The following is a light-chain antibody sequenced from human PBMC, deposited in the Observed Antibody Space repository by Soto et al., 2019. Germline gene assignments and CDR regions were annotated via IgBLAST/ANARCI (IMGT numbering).Light chain of an antibody. J-gene: IGLJ2*01. Sequence: QPVLTQPPSASASLGASVTLTCTLSSDYSHYKVDWYQQRPGKGPRFVMRVGTGGIVGSKGDGIPDRFSVFGSGLNRYLTIKNIQEEDESDYHCGADHGSGSNFVVVFGGGTKLTVL. CDR3: GADHGSGSNFVVV. CDR2: VGTGGIVG. V-gene: IGLV9-49*01. CDR1: SDYSHYK.